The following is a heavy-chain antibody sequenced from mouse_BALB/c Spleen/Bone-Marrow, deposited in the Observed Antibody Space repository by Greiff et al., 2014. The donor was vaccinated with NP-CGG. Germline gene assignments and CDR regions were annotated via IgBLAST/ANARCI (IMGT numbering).Heavy chain of an antibody. V-gene: IGHV5-17*02. Sequence: EVQRVESGGGLVQPGGSRKLSCAASGFTFSSFGMHWVRQAPEKGLEWVAYISSGSSAIYYADTVRGRFTISRDNPKNTLFLQVTSLRSEDTAMYYCARGGNWEDFDYWGQGTTLTVSS. CDR2: ISSGSSAI. J-gene: IGHJ2*01. CDR3: ARGGNWEDFDY. CDR1: GFTFSSFG. D-gene: IGHD4-1*01.